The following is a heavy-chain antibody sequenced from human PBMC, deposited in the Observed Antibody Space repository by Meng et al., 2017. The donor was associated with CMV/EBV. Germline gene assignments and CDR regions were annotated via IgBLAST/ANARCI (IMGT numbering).Heavy chain of an antibody. CDR1: GGSFSSSVYY. Sequence: QGQPQELGPGLVKPSQTLALTCTVAGGSFSSSVYYWSWIRQPPGKGLEWIGYIYYSGSTYYNPSLKSRVTISVDTSKNQFSLTLSSVTAADTAVYYCARVMVRGVISAFDIWGQGTMVTVSS. D-gene: IGHD3-10*01. V-gene: IGHV4-30-4*08. CDR3: ARVMVRGVISAFDI. CDR2: IYYSGST. J-gene: IGHJ3*02.